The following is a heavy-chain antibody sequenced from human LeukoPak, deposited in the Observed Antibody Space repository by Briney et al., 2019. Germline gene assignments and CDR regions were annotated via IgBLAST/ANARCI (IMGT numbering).Heavy chain of an antibody. CDR3: AREVGYCSGGSCYSYFDY. CDR1: GGSISSYY. J-gene: IGHJ4*02. D-gene: IGHD2-15*01. V-gene: IGHV4-59*01. Sequence: SVTLSLTCTVSGGSISSYYWSWIPQPPGKGLEWIGYLYYSGSTNYNASLTNRVTISVDTSKNQFSLKLSSVTAADTAVYYCAREVGYCSGGSCYSYFDYWGQGTLVTVSS. CDR2: LYYSGST.